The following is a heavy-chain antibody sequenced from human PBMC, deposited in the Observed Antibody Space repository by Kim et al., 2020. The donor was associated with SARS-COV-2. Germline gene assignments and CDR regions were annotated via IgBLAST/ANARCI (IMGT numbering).Heavy chain of an antibody. V-gene: IGHV4-59*01. D-gene: IGHD6-19*01. J-gene: IGHJ4*02. CDR2: NT. Sequence: NTNDHPSLRSRVTISVDTSENQFSLRVNSVTTADTAVYYGAKNRGWYAHDYWGQGVLVTVSS. CDR3: AKNRGWYAHDY.